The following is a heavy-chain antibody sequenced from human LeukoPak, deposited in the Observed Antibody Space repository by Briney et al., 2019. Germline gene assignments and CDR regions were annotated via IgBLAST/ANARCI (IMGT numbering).Heavy chain of an antibody. V-gene: IGHV1-3*01. Sequence: ASVTVSCTASGYTFTSYAMHWVRQAPGQRLEWMGWINAGNVNTKYSQKFQGRVAITRDTSASTAYMELSSLRSEDTAVYYCARGPSSSLLDYWGQGTLVTVSS. CDR1: GYTFTSYA. CDR3: ARGPSSSLLDY. CDR2: INAGNVNT. J-gene: IGHJ4*02. D-gene: IGHD6-13*01.